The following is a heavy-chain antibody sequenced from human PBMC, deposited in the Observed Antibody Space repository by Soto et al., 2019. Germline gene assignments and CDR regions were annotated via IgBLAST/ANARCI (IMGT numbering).Heavy chain of an antibody. Sequence: QVQLVQSGAEVKKPGSSVKVSCKASGGTFSSYAISWVRQAPGQGLEWMGGIIPIFGTANYAQKFQGRVTITADESTSTANMELSSLRTEDTAVYYCARGSVLVPAARNSRYGMDVWGQGTTVTVSS. CDR2: IIPIFGTA. J-gene: IGHJ6*02. CDR1: GGTFSSYA. CDR3: ARGSVLVPAARNSRYGMDV. V-gene: IGHV1-69*12. D-gene: IGHD2-2*01.